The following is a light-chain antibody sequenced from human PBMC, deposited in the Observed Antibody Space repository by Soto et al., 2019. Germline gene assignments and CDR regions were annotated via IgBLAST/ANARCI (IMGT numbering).Light chain of an antibody. CDR1: SSDIGRNY. J-gene: IGLJ1*01. Sequence: QSVLTQPPSVSAAPGQTVTISCSGSSSDIGRNYVSWYQHLPGTAPKLLIYENNKRPSGIPDRLSGSKSGSSATLGITGLQTGDEADYYCGTWDSSLTTYVFGPGTQLTVL. CDR3: GTWDSSLTTYV. V-gene: IGLV1-51*02. CDR2: ENN.